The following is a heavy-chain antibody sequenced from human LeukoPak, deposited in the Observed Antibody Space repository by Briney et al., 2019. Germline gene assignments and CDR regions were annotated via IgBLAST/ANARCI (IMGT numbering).Heavy chain of an antibody. CDR2: INPNSGGT. CDR3: ASGIAAAGTSDYYYYYMDV. D-gene: IGHD6-13*01. J-gene: IGHJ6*03. V-gene: IGHV1-2*02. CDR1: GYTFTGYY. Sequence: ASVKVSCKASGYTFTGYYMHWVRQAPGQGLEWMGWINPNSGGTNYAQKLQGRVTMTRDTSISTAYMELSRLRSDDTAVYYCASGIAAAGTSDYYYYYMDVWGKGTTVTISS.